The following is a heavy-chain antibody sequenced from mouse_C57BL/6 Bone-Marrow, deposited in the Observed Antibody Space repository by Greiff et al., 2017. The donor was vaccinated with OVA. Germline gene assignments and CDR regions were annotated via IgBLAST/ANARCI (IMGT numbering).Heavy chain of an antibody. CDR1: GYTFTSYW. CDR3: AKEGVYCYDNSPFDY. CDR2: IDPSDSYT. J-gene: IGHJ3*01. D-gene: IGHD1-1*01. V-gene: IGHV1-69*01. Sequence: QVQLQQPGAELVMPGASVKLSCKASGYTFTSYWMPWVKQRPGQGLEWIGEIDPSDSYTNYNQKFKGKSTLTVDKSSSTAYMQLISLTSEDSAVYYCAKEGVYCYDNSPFDYWGQGTLVTVSA.